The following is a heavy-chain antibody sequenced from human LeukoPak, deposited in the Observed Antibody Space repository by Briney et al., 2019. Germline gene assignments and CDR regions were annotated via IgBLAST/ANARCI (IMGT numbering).Heavy chain of an antibody. V-gene: IGHV3-21*01. J-gene: IGHJ5*02. D-gene: IGHD2-15*01. CDR2: ISSSSSYI. CDR3: ARDSRYCSGGSCSPSNWFDP. CDR1: GFTFSSYS. Sequence: PGGSLRLSCAAPGFTFSSYSMNWVRQAPGKGLEWVSSISSSSSYIYYADSVKGRLTISRDNAKNSLYLQMNSLRAEDTAVYYCARDSRYCSGGSCSPSNWFDPWGQGTLVTVSS.